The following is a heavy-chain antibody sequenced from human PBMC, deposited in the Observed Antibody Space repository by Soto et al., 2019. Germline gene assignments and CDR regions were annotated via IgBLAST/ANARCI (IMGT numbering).Heavy chain of an antibody. J-gene: IGHJ4*02. Sequence: GGSLRLSCAASGFTFSSYAMHWVRQAPGKGLEWVAVISYDGSNKYYADSVKGRFTISRDNSKNTLYLQMNSLRAEDTAVYYCARDRDGVVVPAAMVYWGQGTLVTVSS. V-gene: IGHV3-30-3*01. CDR3: ARDRDGVVVPAAMVY. CDR1: GFTFSSYA. CDR2: ISYDGSNK. D-gene: IGHD2-2*01.